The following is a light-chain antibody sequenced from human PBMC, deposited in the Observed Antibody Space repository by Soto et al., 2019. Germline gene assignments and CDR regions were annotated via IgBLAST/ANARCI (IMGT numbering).Light chain of an antibody. CDR2: GAF. V-gene: IGKV3-11*01. CDR3: QQRNIWPPVT. CDR1: QGVSSRY. J-gene: IGKJ5*01. Sequence: EIVLTQSPGTLSSSPGERATLSCRASQGVSSRYLAWYQQKPGQSPRLLIYGAFNRATGIPARFSGSGSGTDFTLTISSLEPEDSAIYYCQQRNIWPPVTFGQGTRLEIK.